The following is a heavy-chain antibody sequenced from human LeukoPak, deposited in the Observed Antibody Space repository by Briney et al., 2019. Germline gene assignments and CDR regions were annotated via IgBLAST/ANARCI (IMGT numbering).Heavy chain of an antibody. Sequence: GTLSLSCAVSGLTVSIYTLNWGRVAPPPGLAWVCIISYTVNNKYYADSVQGRFTISRDNSKNTVYLQMNSLRAEDTAIYYCAKDGHCPGALCPTQIAVAGYNDNWGQGTLVTVSS. V-gene: IGHV3-23*01. CDR2: ISYTVNNK. CDR1: GLTVSIYT. D-gene: IGHD6-19*01. CDR3: AKDGHCPGALCPTQIAVAGYNDN. J-gene: IGHJ4*02.